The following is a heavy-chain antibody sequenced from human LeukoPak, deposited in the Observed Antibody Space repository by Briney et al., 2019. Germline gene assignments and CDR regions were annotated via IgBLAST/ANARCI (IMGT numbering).Heavy chain of an antibody. D-gene: IGHD3-10*01. CDR3: AIRYYYGSGSYPIIDY. CDR2: IIPILGIA. V-gene: IGHV1-69*04. Sequence: SVKVSCKASGGTFSSYAISWVRQAPGQGLEWMGRIIPILGIANYAQKFQSRVTITADKSTSTAYMELSSLRSEDTAVYYCAIRYYYGSGSYPIIDYWGQGTLVTVSS. CDR1: GGTFSSYA. J-gene: IGHJ4*02.